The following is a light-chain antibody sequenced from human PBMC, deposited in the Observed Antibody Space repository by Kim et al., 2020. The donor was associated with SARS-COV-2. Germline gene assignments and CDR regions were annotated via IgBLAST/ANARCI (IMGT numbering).Light chain of an antibody. J-gene: IGKJ5*01. CDR1: QSVSSY. Sequence: EIVLTQSPATLSLSPGERATLSCRASQSVSSYLAWYQQKPSQAPRLLIYYASNRATSIPARFSGSGSGTDFTLTISSLEPEDFAVYYCQQRSNWPPITFGQGTRLEIK. V-gene: IGKV3-11*01. CDR2: YAS. CDR3: QQRSNWPPIT.